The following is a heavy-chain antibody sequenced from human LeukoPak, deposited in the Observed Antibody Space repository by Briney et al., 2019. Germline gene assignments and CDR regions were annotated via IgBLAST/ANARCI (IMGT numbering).Heavy chain of an antibody. CDR3: AVTYDSSGYSFGYFQH. J-gene: IGHJ1*01. V-gene: IGHV3-33*01. CDR2: IWYDGSNK. D-gene: IGHD3-22*01. Sequence: GRSLRLSCAASGFTFSSYGMHWVRQAPGKGLEWVAVIWYDGSNKYYADAVKGRFTISRDNSKNTLYLQMNSLRAEDTAVYYCAVTYDSSGYSFGYFQHWGQGTLVTVSS. CDR1: GFTFSSYG.